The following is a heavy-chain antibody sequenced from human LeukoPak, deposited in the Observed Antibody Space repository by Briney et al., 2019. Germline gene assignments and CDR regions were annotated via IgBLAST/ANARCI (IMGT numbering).Heavy chain of an antibody. Sequence: GGSLRLSCTASGFSFSSYRMNWVRQAPGKGLEWLSYISGSSSIVYYGDSVKGRFTIPRDNAKNSLYLQMNSLRDEDTAVYYCARDPSVAATGWGRWFDHWGLGTLVTVSS. D-gene: IGHD6-13*01. CDR1: GFSFSSYR. CDR3: ARDPSVAATGWGRWFDH. V-gene: IGHV3-48*02. CDR2: ISGSSSIV. J-gene: IGHJ5*02.